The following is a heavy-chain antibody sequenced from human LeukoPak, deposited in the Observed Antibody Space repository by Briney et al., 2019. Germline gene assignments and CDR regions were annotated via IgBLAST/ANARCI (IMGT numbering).Heavy chain of an antibody. CDR1: GYTLTELS. CDR3: AREQGVAVAGPGCDY. D-gene: IGHD6-19*01. Sequence: ASVKVSCKVSGYTLTELSMHWVRQAPGQGLEWMGWINPNSGGTNYAQKFLGRVTMTRDTSISTAYMELSRLRSDDTAVYYCAREQGVAVAGPGCDYWGQGTLVTVSS. CDR2: INPNSGGT. V-gene: IGHV1-2*02. J-gene: IGHJ4*02.